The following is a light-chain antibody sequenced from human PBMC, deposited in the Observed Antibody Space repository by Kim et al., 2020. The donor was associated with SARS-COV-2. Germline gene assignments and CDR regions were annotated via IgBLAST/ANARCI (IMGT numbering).Light chain of an antibody. CDR1: SSNIGSNY. V-gene: IGLV1-47*01. Sequence: ELTQPPSASGTPGQRVTISCSGSSSNIGSNYVYWYQQLPGTAPKLLIYRNNQRPSGVPDRFSGSKSGTSASLAISGLRSEDEADYYCAAWDDSPSGYVFGTGTKVTVL. CDR2: RNN. J-gene: IGLJ1*01. CDR3: AAWDDSPSGYV.